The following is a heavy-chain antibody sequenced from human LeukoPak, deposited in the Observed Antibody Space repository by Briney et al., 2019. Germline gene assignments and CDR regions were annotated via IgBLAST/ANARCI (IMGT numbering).Heavy chain of an antibody. CDR1: GGSIRSSSYY. CDR3: ARRGYDKFDY. Sequence: SETLSLTCSVSGGSIRSSSYYWGWIRQPPGKGLEWIGSIYYSGSTYYNPSLKSRVTISIDTSKNQFSLKLSPVTAADTAVYYCARRGYDKFDYWGQGTLVTVSS. J-gene: IGHJ4*02. D-gene: IGHD2-2*01. V-gene: IGHV4-39*07. CDR2: IYYSGST.